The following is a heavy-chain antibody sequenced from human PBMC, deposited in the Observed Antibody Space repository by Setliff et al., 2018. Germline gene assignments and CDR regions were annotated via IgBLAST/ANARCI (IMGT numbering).Heavy chain of an antibody. V-gene: IGHV4-4*07. CDR1: GGIIYDHW. J-gene: IGHJ4*02. CDR2: IYSDGGA. D-gene: IGHD3-3*01. Sequence: PSETLSLTCSVSGGIIYDHWWTWIRQPAGAGLEWIGRIYSDGGADYNPSLRSRVTISVDKSKNQFFLKLTSMTAADTALYFCARERQGGFLEWAPFDSWGQGVVVTVSS. CDR3: ARERQGGFLEWAPFDS.